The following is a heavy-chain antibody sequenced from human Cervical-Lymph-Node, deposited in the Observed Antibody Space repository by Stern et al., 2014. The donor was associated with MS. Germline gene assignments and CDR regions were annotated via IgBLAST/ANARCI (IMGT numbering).Heavy chain of an antibody. CDR1: GFTFTTYW. CDR2: IKHDGSEE. V-gene: IGHV3-7*01. D-gene: IGHD4-17*01. Sequence: VQLEESGGGLVQPGGSLRLSCAASGFTFTTYWMSWVRQAPGTGLEWVANIKHDGSEEYYVDSVKGRFTISRDDAKTSLYLQMDSLRAEDTAVYYCARNAYGDLSYWYFDLWGRGTLVTVSS. CDR3: ARNAYGDLSYWYFDL. J-gene: IGHJ2*01.